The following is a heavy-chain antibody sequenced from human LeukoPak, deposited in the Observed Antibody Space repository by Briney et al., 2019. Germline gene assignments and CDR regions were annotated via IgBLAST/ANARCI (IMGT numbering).Heavy chain of an antibody. CDR2: IYHSGNT. V-gene: IGHV4-38-2*02. Sequence: SQTLSLTCTVSGRSVTGGTNYWGWIRQPPGKEMEWIGSIYHSGNTYYNPSLKSRVIMSVDTSKNQFSLKLSSVTAADTAVYYCARGPGGAAGVYFDYWGQGTLVAVSS. D-gene: IGHD2-15*01. CDR1: GRSVTGGTNY. J-gene: IGHJ4*02. CDR3: ARGPGGAAGVYFDY.